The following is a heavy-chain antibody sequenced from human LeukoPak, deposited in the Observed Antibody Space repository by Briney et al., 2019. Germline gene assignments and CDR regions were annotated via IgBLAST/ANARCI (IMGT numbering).Heavy chain of an antibody. J-gene: IGHJ4*02. CDR2: ISASAGST. V-gene: IGHV3-23*01. CDR1: GFTFSSFA. D-gene: IGHD3-22*01. CDR3: AKARVARAYYNSRGYYNFDY. Sequence: GGSLRLSCAAPGFTFSSFAMTWVRQAPGKGLEWVSSISASAGSTYYADSVKGPFTISRDNSKNTLFLQTNGLRAEDTAIYYCAKARVARAYYNSRGYYNFDYWGQGTLVTVSS.